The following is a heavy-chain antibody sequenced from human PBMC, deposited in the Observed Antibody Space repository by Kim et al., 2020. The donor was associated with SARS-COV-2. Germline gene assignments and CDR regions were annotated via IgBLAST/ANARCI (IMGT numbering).Heavy chain of an antibody. D-gene: IGHD1-26*01. Sequence: SSTNYSPSFQGHVTISADKSISTAYLQWSSLKASDTAMYYCASYSGSYYSRWGQGTLVTVSS. CDR2: SST. J-gene: IGHJ4*02. CDR3: ASYSGSYYSR. V-gene: IGHV5-10-1*01.